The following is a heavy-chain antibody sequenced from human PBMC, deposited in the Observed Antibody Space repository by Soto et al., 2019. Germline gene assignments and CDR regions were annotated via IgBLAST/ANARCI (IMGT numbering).Heavy chain of an antibody. CDR1: GDIFSGYS. CDR2: IIPIFATT. J-gene: IGHJ4*02. D-gene: IGHD5-12*01. CDR3: GRDLGSGYDSGDY. V-gene: IGHV1-69*14. Sequence: QVQLVQSGAEVKKPGSSVKVSCKTSGDIFSGYSISWVRQAPGQGLEWMGGIIPIFATTNYAQRFHGRVTITANKATSTVYTALYSLKSDDTAVYYCGRDLGSGYDSGDYWGQGTLVTVSS.